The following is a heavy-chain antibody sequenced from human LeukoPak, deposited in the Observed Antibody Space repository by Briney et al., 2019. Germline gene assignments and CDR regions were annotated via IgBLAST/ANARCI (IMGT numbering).Heavy chain of an antibody. CDR2: INPNSGGT. Sequence: ASVKVSCKASGYTFTGYYMHWVRQAPGQGLEWMGWINPNSGGTNYAQKFQGRVTMTRETSISTAYMELSRLRSDDTAVYYCARPSLPCCSGGSKNWFDPWGQGTLVTVSS. J-gene: IGHJ5*02. CDR1: GYTFTGYY. CDR3: ARPSLPCCSGGSKNWFDP. D-gene: IGHD2-15*01. V-gene: IGHV1-2*02.